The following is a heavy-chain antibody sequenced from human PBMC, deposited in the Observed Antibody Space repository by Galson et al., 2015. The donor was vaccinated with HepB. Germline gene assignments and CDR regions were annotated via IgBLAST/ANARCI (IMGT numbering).Heavy chain of an antibody. CDR3: ARAVAYYDFRSGNFPSYYYMDV. Sequence: YTFTSSEIKWVRQATGHGLEWMGWINPNTGDTGYAQKFQGRVTSTRNTSINTVYMDLSSVRSEYTAVYFWARAVAYYDFRSGNFPSYYYMDVWGEGTTVTGSS. V-gene: IGHV1-8*01. CDR1: YTFTSSE. J-gene: IGHJ6*03. D-gene: IGHD3-3*01. CDR2: INPNTGDT.